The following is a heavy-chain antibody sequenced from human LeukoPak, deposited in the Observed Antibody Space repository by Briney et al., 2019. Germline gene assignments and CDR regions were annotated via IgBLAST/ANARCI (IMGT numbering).Heavy chain of an antibody. CDR3: AKVMGVFGVPKGAYYFDY. V-gene: IGHV3-23*01. CDR1: GFTFSSYA. D-gene: IGHD3-3*01. J-gene: IGHJ4*02. Sequence: GGSLRLSCAASGFTFSSYAMSWVRQAPGKGLEWVSAISGSGGSAYYADSVKGRFTISRDNSKNTLYLQMNSLRAEDTAVYYCAKVMGVFGVPKGAYYFDYWGQGTLVTVSS. CDR2: ISGSGGSA.